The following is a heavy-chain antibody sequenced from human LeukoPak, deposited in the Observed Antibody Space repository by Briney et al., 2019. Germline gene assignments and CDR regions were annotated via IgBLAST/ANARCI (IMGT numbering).Heavy chain of an antibody. D-gene: IGHD3-3*01. J-gene: IGHJ4*02. V-gene: IGHV4-59*01. CDR2: IYYSGST. CDR3: ARAGQGDFWSGLRYFDY. Sequence: GSLRLSCAASGGSISRYYWSWIRQPPGKGLEWIGYIYYSGSTNYNPSLKSRVTISVDTSKNHFSLKLSSVTAADTAVYYCARAGQGDFWSGLRYFDYWGQGTLVTVSS. CDR1: GGSISRYY.